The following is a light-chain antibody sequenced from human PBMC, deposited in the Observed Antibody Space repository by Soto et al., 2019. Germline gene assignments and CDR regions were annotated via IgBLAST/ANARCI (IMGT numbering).Light chain of an antibody. CDR2: GAS. J-gene: IGKJ2*01. CDR3: QQYDSSPMS. Sequence: EIVLTQSPGTLSLCPGERATLSCRASQSLSSSYLAWYQQRPGQAPRVLIYGASSRATGIPDRFSGSGSGTDFTLTISRLEPEDFAVYHCQQYDSSPMSFGQGTKLEIK. CDR1: QSLSSSY. V-gene: IGKV3-20*01.